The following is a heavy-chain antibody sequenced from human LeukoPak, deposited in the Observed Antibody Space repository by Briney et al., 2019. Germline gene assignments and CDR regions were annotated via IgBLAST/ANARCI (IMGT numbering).Heavy chain of an antibody. CDR2: INPNSGGT. V-gene: IGHV1-2*02. CDR3: ASAPITMVRGVISGDLDP. CDR1: GYTFTGYY. J-gene: IGHJ5*02. Sequence: GASVKVSCKASGYTFTGYYMHWVRQAPGQGLEWMGWINPNSGGTNYAQKFQGRVTMTRHTSISTAYMELSRLRSDDTAVYYCASAPITMVRGVISGDLDPWGQGTLVTVSS. D-gene: IGHD3-10*01.